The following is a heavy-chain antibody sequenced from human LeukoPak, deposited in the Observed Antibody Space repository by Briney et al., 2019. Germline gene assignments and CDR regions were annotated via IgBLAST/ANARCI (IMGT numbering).Heavy chain of an antibody. J-gene: IGHJ6*03. Sequence: SVKVSCKTFVGTFNSYAVSWVRQAPGQGLEWMGGLIPISGTPNYAQRFQGRVTITADEYSKTMYMELSSLTSEDTAVYYCARERQLVQGNYYYYYMDVWARGPRSPSP. CDR2: LIPISGTP. D-gene: IGHD3-16*01. CDR1: VGTFNSYA. CDR3: ARERQLVQGNYYYYYMDV. V-gene: IGHV1-69*13.